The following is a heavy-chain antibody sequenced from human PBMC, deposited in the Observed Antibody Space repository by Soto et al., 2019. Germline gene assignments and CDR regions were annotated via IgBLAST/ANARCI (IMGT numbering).Heavy chain of an antibody. J-gene: IGHJ4*02. Sequence: PSETLSLTCAVYGGSFSGYYWSWIRQPPGKGLEWIGEINHSGSTNYNPSLKSRVTISVDTSKNQFSLKLSSVTAADTAVYYCARGGYYDSSGYRPFGYWGQGTLVTVSS. V-gene: IGHV4-34*01. CDR1: GGSFSGYY. CDR2: INHSGST. CDR3: ARGGYYDSSGYRPFGY. D-gene: IGHD3-22*01.